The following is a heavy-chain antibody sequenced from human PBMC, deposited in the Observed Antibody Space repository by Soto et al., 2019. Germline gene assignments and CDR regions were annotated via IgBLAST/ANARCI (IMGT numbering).Heavy chain of an antibody. J-gene: IGHJ6*03. Sequence: GESLKISCKGSGYSFTSYWIGWVRQMPGKGLERMGIIYPGDSDTRYSPSFQGQVTISADKSISTAYLQWSSLKASDTAMYYCARHAYCSSTSCYYYYYYMDVWGKGTTVTVSS. CDR3: ARHAYCSSTSCYYYYYYMDV. CDR2: IYPGDSDT. V-gene: IGHV5-51*01. D-gene: IGHD2-2*01. CDR1: GYSFTSYW.